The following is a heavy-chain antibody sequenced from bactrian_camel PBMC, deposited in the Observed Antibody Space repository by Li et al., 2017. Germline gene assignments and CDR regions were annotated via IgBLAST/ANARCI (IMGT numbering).Heavy chain of an antibody. V-gene: IGHV3S55*01. CDR2: IGSDRAT. D-gene: IGHD3*01. CDR1: GYTDDGHC. Sequence: VQLVESGGGSVRAGTPLTLTCVSSGYTDDGHCMGWFRQVPGKQREKVALIGSDRATHYSQSVKGRFTISKDSAKNTLYLQMNSLKPEDTAIYYCAAAKGLPDLLRGGYLSARSYNYWGRGTQVTVS. CDR3: AAAKGLPDLLRGGYLSARSYNY. J-gene: IGHJ4*01.